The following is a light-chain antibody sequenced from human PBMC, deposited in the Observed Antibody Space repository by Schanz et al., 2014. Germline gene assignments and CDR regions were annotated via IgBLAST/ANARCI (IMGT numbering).Light chain of an antibody. Sequence: EIVLTQSPGTLSLSPGERATLSCRASQSVSSSYLAWYQQKPGQAPRLLIDGASSRATGIPDRFSGSGSGTDFTLTISRLEPEDFAVYYCQQRSNWPLTFGGGTKVEIE. J-gene: IGKJ4*01. CDR3: QQRSNWPLT. V-gene: IGKV3D-20*02. CDR1: QSVSSSY. CDR2: GAS.